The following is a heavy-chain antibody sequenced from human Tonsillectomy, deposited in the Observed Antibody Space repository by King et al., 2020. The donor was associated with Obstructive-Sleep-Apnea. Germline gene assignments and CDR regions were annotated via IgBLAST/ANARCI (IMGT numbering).Heavy chain of an antibody. D-gene: IGHD3-22*01. V-gene: IGHV3-23*04. CDR2: IGVRCVST. J-gene: IGHJ3*02. CDR3: AKVGNDSSGYYDVFDI. Sequence: VQLVESGGGLIQSGGSLRLSCAASGFTFSSFATSWFLQAPGKGLEWVSAIGVRCVSTYYADSGKGRFTISRDNSKNTLYLQMNSLIAEDTAVYYCAKVGNDSSGYYDVFDIWGQGTMVTVSS. CDR1: GFTFSSFA.